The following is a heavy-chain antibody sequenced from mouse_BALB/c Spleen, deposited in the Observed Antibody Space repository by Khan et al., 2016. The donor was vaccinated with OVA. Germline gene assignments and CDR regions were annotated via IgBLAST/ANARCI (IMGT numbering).Heavy chain of an antibody. CDR1: GHSITRDYA. V-gene: IGHV3-2*02. CDR2: IPYSGST. J-gene: IGHJ2*01. D-gene: IGHD1-1*01. CDR3: RRGCGSSCHCSSY. Sequence: EVQLQESGPGLVKPSQSLSLTCTVTGHSITRDYAWNWLRQFPGNNLDWMASIPYSGSTGYNPSLKSRISITRDTPKNQFFLQLNSVTTEDTATYYCRRGCGSSCHCSSYWGQGTTLTISS.